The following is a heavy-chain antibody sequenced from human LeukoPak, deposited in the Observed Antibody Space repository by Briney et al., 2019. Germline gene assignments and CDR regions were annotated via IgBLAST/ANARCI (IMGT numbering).Heavy chain of an antibody. CDR3: ARGGAAISAYDY. D-gene: IGHD2-2*01. Sequence: GGSLRLSCTASGFTFRTYWMNWVRQAPGKGLEWVAKINQDGDEKYYVGSVQGRFTISRDNANASVFLKPSSLRAEDTGVYYCARGGAAISAYDYWGQGTLVTVSS. J-gene: IGHJ4*02. CDR2: INQDGDEK. V-gene: IGHV3-7*01. CDR1: GFTFRTYW.